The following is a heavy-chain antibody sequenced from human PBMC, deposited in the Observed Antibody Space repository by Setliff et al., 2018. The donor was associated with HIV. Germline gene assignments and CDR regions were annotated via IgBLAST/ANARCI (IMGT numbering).Heavy chain of an antibody. D-gene: IGHD3-22*01. CDR3: ARDYYDSSGYIFFPGLPDY. Sequence: ASVKVSCKASGYSFTDYYIHWVRQAPGQGLEWMGRINPKSDGTNYAQKFQGWITMTRDTSISTAYMELSRLRSDDTAVYYCARDYYDSSGYIFFPGLPDYWGQGTLVTVSS. V-gene: IGHV1-2*04. J-gene: IGHJ4*02. CDR2: INPKSDGT. CDR1: GYSFTDYY.